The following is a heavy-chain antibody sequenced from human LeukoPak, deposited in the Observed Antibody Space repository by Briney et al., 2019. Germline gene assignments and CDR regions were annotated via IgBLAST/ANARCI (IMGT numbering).Heavy chain of an antibody. J-gene: IGHJ4*02. D-gene: IGHD6-6*01. CDR2: IWYDENSK. V-gene: IGHV3-33*01. CDR1: GFTSSSYG. Sequence: GGSLRLSCAASGFTSSSYGMHWVRQAPGKGLEWVAVIWYDENSKYYGDSVKGRFTISRDNFKNTLYLQMNSLRAEDTAVYYCARDRAGSRSSGFEYWGQGTLVTVSS. CDR3: ARDRAGSRSSGFEY.